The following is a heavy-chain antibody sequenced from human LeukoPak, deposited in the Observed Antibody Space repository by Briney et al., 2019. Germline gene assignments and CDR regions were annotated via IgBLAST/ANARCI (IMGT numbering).Heavy chain of an antibody. J-gene: IGHJ3*02. D-gene: IGHD2-21*02. V-gene: IGHV3-9*01. Sequence: GGSLRLSCAASGFTFGDYAMHWVRQAPGKGLEWVSGISWNGGSIGYADSVKGRFTISRDNAKNSLYLQMNSLRAEDTALYYCAKEHVVVTAIRAFDIWGQGTMVTVSS. CDR2: ISWNGGSI. CDR3: AKEHVVVTAIRAFDI. CDR1: GFTFGDYA.